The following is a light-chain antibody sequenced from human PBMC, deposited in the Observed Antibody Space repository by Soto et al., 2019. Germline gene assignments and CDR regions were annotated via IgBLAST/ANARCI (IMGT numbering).Light chain of an antibody. Sequence: IVITHSPATLSLSPWEIATLSCRASQSVNINLAWYQQKPGQAPRLLIFGASSRANGIPARFSGSGSGTEFTLTISNLQTEDFAVYYCQQYNKWPRTFGQGTKVDIK. J-gene: IGKJ1*01. CDR2: GAS. CDR3: QQYNKWPRT. V-gene: IGKV3-15*01. CDR1: QSVNIN.